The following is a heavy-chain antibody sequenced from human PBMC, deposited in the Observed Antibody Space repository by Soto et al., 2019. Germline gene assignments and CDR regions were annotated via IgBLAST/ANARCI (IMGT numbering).Heavy chain of an antibody. J-gene: IGHJ6*03. CDR2: INHSGST. D-gene: IGHD3-10*01. Sequence: PSETLSLTCAVYGGSFSGYYWSWIRQPPGKGLEWIGEINHSGSTNYNPSLKSRVTISVDTSKNQFSLKLSSVTAADTAVYYCARGRDYYGSGSYRNYYYMYVWGKGTTVTVSS. CDR3: ARGRDYYGSGSYRNYYYMYV. CDR1: GGSFSGYY. V-gene: IGHV4-34*01.